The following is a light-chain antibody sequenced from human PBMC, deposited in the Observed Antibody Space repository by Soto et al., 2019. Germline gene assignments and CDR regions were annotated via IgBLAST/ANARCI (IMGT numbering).Light chain of an antibody. CDR1: QSISNN. J-gene: IGKJ1*01. CDR2: GAS. Sequence: EIVMTQSPATLSVSPGERATLSCRASQSISNNLAWYQQKPGQAPSLLIFGASTRATGIPARFSGSGSGTDFTLTISRLEPEDFAVYYCQQYGSSPWTFGQGTKVDIK. V-gene: IGKV3-15*01. CDR3: QQYGSSPWT.